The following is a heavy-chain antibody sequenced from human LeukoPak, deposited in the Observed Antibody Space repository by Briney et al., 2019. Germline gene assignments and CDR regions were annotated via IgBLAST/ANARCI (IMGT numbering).Heavy chain of an antibody. CDR1: GFTFSSYS. Sequence: PGGSLRLSCAASGFTFSSYSMNWVRQAPGKGLEWVSSISSSSSYIYYADSVKGRFTISRDNAKNSLYLQMNSLRAEDTAVYYCAILQTTVTHGQFDYWGQGTLVTVSS. J-gene: IGHJ4*02. V-gene: IGHV3-21*01. CDR2: ISSSSSYI. D-gene: IGHD4-17*01. CDR3: AILQTTVTHGQFDY.